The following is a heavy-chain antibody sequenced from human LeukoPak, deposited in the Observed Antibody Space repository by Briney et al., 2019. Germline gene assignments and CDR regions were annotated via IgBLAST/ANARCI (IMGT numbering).Heavy chain of an antibody. D-gene: IGHD3-10*01. V-gene: IGHV3-30*03. J-gene: IGHJ4*02. Sequence: GGSLRLSCAASGFTFSSYGMHWVRQAPGKGLEWVAVISYDGSNKYYADSVKGRFTISRDNSKNTLYLQMNSLRAEDTAVYYCASEGSAFGDDYWGQGTLVTVSS. CDR3: ASEGSAFGDDY. CDR2: ISYDGSNK. CDR1: GFTFSSYG.